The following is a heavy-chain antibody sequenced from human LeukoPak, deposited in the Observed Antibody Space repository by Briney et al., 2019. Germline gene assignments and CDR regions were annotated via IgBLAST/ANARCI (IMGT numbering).Heavy chain of an antibody. CDR1: GFTFSSHA. D-gene: IGHD6-19*01. V-gene: IGHV3-30-3*01. Sequence: PGGSLRLSCAASGFTFSSHAMSWVRQAPGKGLEWVAVISYDGSNKYYADSVKGRFTISRDNSKNTLYLQMNSLRAKDTAVYYCAIDGRAVAGNGGADAFDIWGQGTMVTVSS. J-gene: IGHJ3*02. CDR2: ISYDGSNK. CDR3: AIDGRAVAGNGGADAFDI.